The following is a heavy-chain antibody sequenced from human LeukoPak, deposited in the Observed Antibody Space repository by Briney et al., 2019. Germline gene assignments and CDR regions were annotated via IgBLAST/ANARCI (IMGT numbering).Heavy chain of an antibody. Sequence: GGSLRLSCAASGFTFSSYSMNWVRQAPGKGLEWVSSISSSSSYIYYADSVKGRFTISRDNSKNTFHLQMNSLRAEDTAVYYCARRAGDYSHPYDYWGQGTLVTVSS. CDR1: GFTFSSYS. J-gene: IGHJ4*02. D-gene: IGHD3-22*01. CDR3: ARRAGDYSHPYDY. CDR2: ISSSSSYI. V-gene: IGHV3-21*04.